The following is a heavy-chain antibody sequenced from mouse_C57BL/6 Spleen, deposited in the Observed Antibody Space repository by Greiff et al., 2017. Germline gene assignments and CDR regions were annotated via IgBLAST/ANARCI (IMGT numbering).Heavy chain of an antibody. V-gene: IGHV5-17*01. D-gene: IGHD2-5*01. CDR2: ISSGSSTI. J-gene: IGHJ2*01. Sequence: VQLKESGGGLVKPGGSLKLSCAASGFTFSDYGMHWVRQAPEKGLEWVAYISSGSSTIYYADTVKGRFTISRDNAKNTLFLQMTSLRSEDTAMYYCARKSNYGVYFDYWGQGTTLTVSS. CDR1: GFTFSDYG. CDR3: ARKSNYGVYFDY.